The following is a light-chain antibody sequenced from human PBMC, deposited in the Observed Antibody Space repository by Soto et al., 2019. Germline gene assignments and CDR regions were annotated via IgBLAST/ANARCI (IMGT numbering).Light chain of an antibody. V-gene: IGKV3-11*01. CDR2: DAS. J-gene: IGKJ4*01. Sequence: EIVWPQSPSTLSLSAGERATLSCGASQSVSSYLAWYQQKPGQAPRLLIYDASNRATGIPARFSGSGSGTDFTLTISSLEPEDFAVYYCQQRSNWPLTFGGGTKVDIK. CDR1: QSVSSY. CDR3: QQRSNWPLT.